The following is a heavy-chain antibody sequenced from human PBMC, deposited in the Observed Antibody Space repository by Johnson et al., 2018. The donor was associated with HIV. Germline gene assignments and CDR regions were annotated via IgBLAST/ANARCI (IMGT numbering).Heavy chain of an antibody. J-gene: IGHJ3*01. V-gene: IGHV3-13*01. Sequence: VQLVESGGGLVQPGGSLRLSCAASGFTFSSYDMHWVRQATGKGLEWVSAIGTAGDTYYPGSVKGRFTISRDNARNSLYLHMSSLRAEDTALYYCAKDLVHQGGPARYAFDVWGQGTTVTVSS. CDR2: IGTAGDT. CDR1: GFTFSSYD. CDR3: AKDLVHQGGPARYAFDV. D-gene: IGHD2-2*01.